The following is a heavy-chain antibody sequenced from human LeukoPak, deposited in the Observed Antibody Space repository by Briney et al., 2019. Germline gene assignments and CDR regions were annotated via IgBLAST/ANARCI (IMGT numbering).Heavy chain of an antibody. J-gene: IGHJ4*02. Sequence: ASVKVSCKASGYTFTGYYMHWVRQAPGQGLEWMGWINPNSGGTNYAQKFQGRVTMTRDTSISTAYMELSRLRSDDTAVYYCARSVPDFWSGYTLGDWGQGTLVTVSS. V-gene: IGHV1-2*02. D-gene: IGHD3-3*01. CDR1: GYTFTGYY. CDR2: INPNSGGT. CDR3: ARSVPDFWSGYTLGD.